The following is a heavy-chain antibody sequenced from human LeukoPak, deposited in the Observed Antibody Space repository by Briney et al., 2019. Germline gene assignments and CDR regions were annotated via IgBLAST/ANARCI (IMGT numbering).Heavy chain of an antibody. Sequence: PSETLSLTCTVSGGSISSYYGSWIRQPPGKGLEWIGYIYYSGSTNYNPSLKSRVTISVDTSKNQFSLKLSSVTAADTAVYYCARHSSGYYDAFDIWGQGTMVTVSS. CDR2: IYYSGST. D-gene: IGHD3-22*01. J-gene: IGHJ3*02. CDR3: ARHSSGYYDAFDI. V-gene: IGHV4-59*08. CDR1: GGSISSYY.